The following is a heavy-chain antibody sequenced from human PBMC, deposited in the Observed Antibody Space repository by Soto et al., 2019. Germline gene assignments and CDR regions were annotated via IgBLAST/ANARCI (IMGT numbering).Heavy chain of an antibody. V-gene: IGHV1-46*01. CDR1: GYTFSSYY. J-gene: IGHJ6*02. CDR3: ARGFPIGGYGMDV. D-gene: IGHD3-22*01. Sequence: QVQLVQSGAEVKKPGASVKVSCKTSGYTFSSYYMLWVRQAPGQGLEWMGIINPRGCSTSYAQKFHGRVTMTRDTSTSTVYMELSSLRSEDTAVYYWARGFPIGGYGMDVWGQGTTVTVSS. CDR2: INPRGCST.